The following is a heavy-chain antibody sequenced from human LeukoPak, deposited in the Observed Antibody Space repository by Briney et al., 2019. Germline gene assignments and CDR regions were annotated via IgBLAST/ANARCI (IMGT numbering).Heavy chain of an antibody. CDR3: ARDFGSFWQQLVQEFDYYYYYMDV. CDR1: GFTFSSYS. V-gene: IGHV3-21*01. CDR2: ISSSSSYI. Sequence: PGGSLRLSCAASGFTFSSYSMNWVRQAPGKGLEWVSSISSSSSYIYYADSVKGRFTISRDNAKNSLYLQMNSLRAEDTAVYYCARDFGSFWQQLVQEFDYYYYYMDVWGKGTTVTVSS. D-gene: IGHD6-13*01. J-gene: IGHJ6*03.